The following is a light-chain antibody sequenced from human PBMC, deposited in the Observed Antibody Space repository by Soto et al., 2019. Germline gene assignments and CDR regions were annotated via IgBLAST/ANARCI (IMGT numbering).Light chain of an antibody. CDR1: QSISSW. CDR3: QQYHIYWA. J-gene: IGKJ1*01. V-gene: IGKV1-5*03. Sequence: DIQMTQSPSTLSAAVGDRVTITCRASQSISSWLAWYQQKPGKAPKVLIYKASSLERGVPSRFSGSGSGTEFTLTISSLQPDDLATYYCQQYHIYWAFGQGTKV. CDR2: KAS.